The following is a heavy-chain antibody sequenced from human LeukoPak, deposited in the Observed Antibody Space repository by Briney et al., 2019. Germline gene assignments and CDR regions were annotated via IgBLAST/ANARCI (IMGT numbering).Heavy chain of an antibody. CDR1: GFSFSSYS. Sequence: GGSLRLSCAASGFSFSSYSMNWVRQAPGKGLEWVSTISGRTDGPYYANSVKGRFTTSRDNSKNTMYLQINNVRAEDTAVYYCAKDPLGYGGHYFDNWGQGTRVTVSS. V-gene: IGHV3-23*01. J-gene: IGHJ4*02. CDR2: ISGRTDGP. D-gene: IGHD4-23*01. CDR3: AKDPLGYGGHYFDN.